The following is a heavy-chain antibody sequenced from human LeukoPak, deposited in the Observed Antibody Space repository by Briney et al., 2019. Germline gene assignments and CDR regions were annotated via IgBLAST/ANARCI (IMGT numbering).Heavy chain of an antibody. CDR2: ISSSGSTI. J-gene: IGHJ4*02. Sequence: GGSLRLSCAASGFTFSDYYMSWIRQAPGKGLEWVSYISSSGSTIYYADSVKGRFTISRDNSKNTLYLQMNSLRAEDTAVYYCAKAAGLVIPSFDYWGQGTLVTVSS. V-gene: IGHV3-11*01. D-gene: IGHD3-22*01. CDR1: GFTFSDYY. CDR3: AKAAGLVIPSFDY.